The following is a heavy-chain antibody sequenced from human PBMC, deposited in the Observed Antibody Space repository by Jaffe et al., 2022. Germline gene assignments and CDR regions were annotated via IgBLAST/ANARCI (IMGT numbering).Heavy chain of an antibody. D-gene: IGHD3-10*01. J-gene: IGHJ4*02. V-gene: IGHV3-30*02. CDR2: IRYDGSNK. CDR1: GFTFSSYG. CDR3: AKDYYYGSGSSNKWWDY. Sequence: QVQLVESGGGVVQPGGSLRLSCAASGFTFSSYGMHWVRQAPGKGLEWVAFIRYDGSNKYYADSVKGRFTISRDNSKNTLYLQMNSLRAEDTAVYYCAKDYYYGSGSSNKWWDYWGQGTLVTVSS.